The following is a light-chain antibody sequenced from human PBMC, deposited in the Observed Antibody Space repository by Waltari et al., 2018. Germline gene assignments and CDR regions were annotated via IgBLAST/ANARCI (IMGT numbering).Light chain of an antibody. CDR3: QVWDDVTNSGV. J-gene: IGLJ2*01. V-gene: IGLV3-21*04. CDR1: DLERNS. CDR2: YDN. Sequence: SYVLTQPPSVSVYPGPTARLTCGGDDLERNSVHWYQQKPGQAPVLVMFYDNDRPSEIPARFSGSNSGNTATLTITWVEAGDEADYHCQVWDDVTNSGVFGGGTKLTVL.